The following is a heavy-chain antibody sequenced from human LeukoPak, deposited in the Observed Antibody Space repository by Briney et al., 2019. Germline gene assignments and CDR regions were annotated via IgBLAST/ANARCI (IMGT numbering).Heavy chain of an antibody. CDR3: ARLRGAMTPVTSDFDY. CDR1: GGSISGSSYY. J-gene: IGHJ4*02. D-gene: IGHD4-17*01. Sequence: PSETLFLTCTVSGGSISGSSYYWAWIRQPPGKGLEWIGSGVYSGSAYYNPSLKSQVTISVDTSKNQFSLNLSSLTAADTAVYYCARLRGAMTPVTSDFDYWGQGTMLTVSS. V-gene: IGHV4-39*01. CDR2: GVYSGSA.